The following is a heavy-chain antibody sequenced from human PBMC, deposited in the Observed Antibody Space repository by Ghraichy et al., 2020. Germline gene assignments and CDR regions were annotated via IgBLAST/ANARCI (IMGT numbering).Heavy chain of an antibody. CDR2: IKQDGSEK. Sequence: GGSLRLSCAASGLAFTSVSFSWVLHGPGKGLEWVANIKQDGSEKYYADSVKGRFTISRDNAKNSLYLQMNSLRAEETAVYSCARDQGYGGGGSCYSDAYYYYMDVWGKGTTVTVPS. D-gene: IGHD2-15*01. J-gene: IGHJ6*03. CDR1: GLAFTSVS. CDR3: ARDQGYGGGGSCYSDAYYYYMDV. V-gene: IGHV3-7*01.